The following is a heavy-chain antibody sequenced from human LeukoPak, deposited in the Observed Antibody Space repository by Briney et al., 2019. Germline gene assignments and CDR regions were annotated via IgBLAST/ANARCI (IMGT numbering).Heavy chain of an antibody. Sequence: GGSLRLSCAASGFTFSSYTMNWVRQAPGKGLEWVSSISSSSSYIYYADSVKGRFTISRDNAKSSLYLQMNSLRAEDTALYYCAKGVRITMVRGAFDIWGQGTMVTVSS. CDR1: GFTFSSYT. D-gene: IGHD3-10*01. J-gene: IGHJ3*02. V-gene: IGHV3-21*04. CDR3: AKGVRITMVRGAFDI. CDR2: ISSSSSYI.